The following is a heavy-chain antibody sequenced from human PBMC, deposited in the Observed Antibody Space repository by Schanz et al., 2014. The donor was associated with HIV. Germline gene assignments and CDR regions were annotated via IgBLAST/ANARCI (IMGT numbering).Heavy chain of an antibody. D-gene: IGHD6-19*01. Sequence: VQLVESGGGVVQPGRSLRLSCTGSGFPFSSSAINWVRQAPGKGLEWLSSISSSGGYIYYADSVKGRFTISRDNSKNSVFLQMDRLRAEDTAVYYCARGSWYSSGWVDDQYYYDVDVWGQGTTVTVSS. J-gene: IGHJ6*02. CDR3: ARGSWYSSGWVDDQYYYDVDV. V-gene: IGHV3-21*06. CDR2: ISSSGGYI. CDR1: GFPFSSSA.